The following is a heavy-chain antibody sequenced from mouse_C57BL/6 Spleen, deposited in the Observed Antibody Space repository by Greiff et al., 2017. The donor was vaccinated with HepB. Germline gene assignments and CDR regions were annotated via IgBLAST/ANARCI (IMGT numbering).Heavy chain of an antibody. CDR2: IYPGSGST. Sequence: QVQLKQPGAELVKPGASVKMSCKASGYTFTSYWITWVKQRPGQGLEWIGDIYPGSGSTNYNEKFKSKATLTVDTSSSTAYMQLSSLTSEDSAVYYCARWMVIYYDYDGFDYWGQGTTLTVSS. J-gene: IGHJ2*01. V-gene: IGHV1-55*01. CDR3: ARWMVIYYDYDGFDY. CDR1: GYTFTSYW. D-gene: IGHD2-4*01.